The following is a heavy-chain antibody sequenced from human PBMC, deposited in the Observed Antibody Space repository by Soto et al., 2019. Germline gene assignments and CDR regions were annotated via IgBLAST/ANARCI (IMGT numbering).Heavy chain of an antibody. J-gene: IGHJ1*01. Sequence: EVQLVESGGGLVQPGGSLRLSCAASGFTFTTYTMNWARQAPGKGLEWVSFITGRGVGSTYYADSVRGRFTSSRDNAKNSLYLQMNSLRAVDTAVYSCATGLIAARPGGAFWGQGTLVIVSS. CDR3: ATGLIAARPGGAF. CDR2: ITGRGVGST. CDR1: GFTFTTYT. V-gene: IGHV3-48*01. D-gene: IGHD6-6*01.